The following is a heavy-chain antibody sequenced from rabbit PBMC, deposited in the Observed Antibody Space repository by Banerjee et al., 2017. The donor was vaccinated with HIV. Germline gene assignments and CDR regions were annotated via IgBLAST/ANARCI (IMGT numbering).Heavy chain of an antibody. CDR3: ARDLAGVTGWNFNL. Sequence: QSLEESGGDLVKPEGSLTLTCKASGIDFSSYWMWWVRQAPGKGLEWIACINTSSGNTVYASWAKGRFTISKTSSTTVTLQMTSLTAADTATYFCARDLAGVTGWNFNLWGPGTLVTVS. CDR1: GIDFSSYW. J-gene: IGHJ4*01. CDR2: INTSSGNT. V-gene: IGHV1S40*01. D-gene: IGHD4-1*01.